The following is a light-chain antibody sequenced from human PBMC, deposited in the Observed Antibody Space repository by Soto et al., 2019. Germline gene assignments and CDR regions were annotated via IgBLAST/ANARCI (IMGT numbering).Light chain of an antibody. CDR2: EVS. J-gene: IGLJ1*01. CDR1: SSDVGGYNY. CDR3: SSYTSSSILYV. V-gene: IGLV2-8*01. Sequence: QSVLTQPPSASGSPGQSVTISCTGTSSDVGGYNYVSWYQQHPGKAPKLMIYEVSKRPSGVPDRFSGSKSGNTASLTISGLQAEDEADYYCSSYTSSSILYVFGTGTKVTVL.